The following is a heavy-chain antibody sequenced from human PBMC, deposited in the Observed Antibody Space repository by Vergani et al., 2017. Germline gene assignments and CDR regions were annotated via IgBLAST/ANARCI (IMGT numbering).Heavy chain of an antibody. CDR1: GGSFSTGGQS. CDR3: ARDGGEYDKDALDV. J-gene: IGHJ3*01. Sequence: QVQLQESGPGLVKPSQTLSLTCTVSGGSFSTGGQSWTWPRQSAGKGLEWIGRIYTSGATNYNPCLRSRAIMSGDASKKKFSLKLTSVTAADTAVYYCARDGGEYDKDALDVWGQGTKVTVTS. V-gene: IGHV4-61*02. CDR2: IYTSGAT. D-gene: IGHD2-21*01.